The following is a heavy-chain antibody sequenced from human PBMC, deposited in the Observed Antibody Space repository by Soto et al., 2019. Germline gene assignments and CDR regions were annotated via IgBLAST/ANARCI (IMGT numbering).Heavy chain of an antibody. CDR2: IYYSGTT. CDR3: ATPNSGRFYYFDY. V-gene: IGHV4-39*01. Sequence: SETLSLTCTVSGDSISNSRYYWGWIRQPPGQGLEWIGTIYYSGTTYYNPSLKSRVTMSVDTSKSQISLRLSSVTAADTAVYYCATPNSGRFYYFDYWGQGTLVTVSS. D-gene: IGHD1-26*01. CDR1: GDSISNSRYY. J-gene: IGHJ4*02.